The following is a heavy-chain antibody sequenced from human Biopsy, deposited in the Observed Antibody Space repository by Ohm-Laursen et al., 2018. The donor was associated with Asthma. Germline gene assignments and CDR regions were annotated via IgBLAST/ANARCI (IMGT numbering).Heavy chain of an antibody. CDR1: GGSISSFY. J-gene: IGHJ4*02. D-gene: IGHD6-19*01. CDR2: VYWTGST. Sequence: TLSLTCSVYGGSISSFYWSWIRQSPEKGLEWMGYVYWTGSTNYNPSLKSRITMSVDTSKNRMFLELTSVTAADTAIYYCVRAVRNEQWLAPFDYWGQGNPVTASS. V-gene: IGHV4-59*01. CDR3: VRAVRNEQWLAPFDY.